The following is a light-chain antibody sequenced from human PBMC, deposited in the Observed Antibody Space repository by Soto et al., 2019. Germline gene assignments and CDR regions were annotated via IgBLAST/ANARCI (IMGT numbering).Light chain of an antibody. CDR3: QKYNSAPLT. V-gene: IGKV1-27*01. CDR1: QDISNH. J-gene: IGKJ3*01. CDR2: AAF. Sequence: DIQMTQSPSSLSASVGDRVTIVCRASQDISNHLAWYQQKPGKVPKLLIYAAFALQSGVPSRFSGSGSATDFTLTISSLQPEDAATYYCQKYNSAPLTFGPGTKVEIK.